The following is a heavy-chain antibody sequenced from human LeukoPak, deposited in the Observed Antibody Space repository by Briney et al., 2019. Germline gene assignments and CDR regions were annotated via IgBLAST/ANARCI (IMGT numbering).Heavy chain of an antibody. V-gene: IGHV3-23*01. J-gene: IGHJ4*02. CDR3: VRDLNWAFDY. Sequence: PGGSLRLSCAASGFTFSSYAMSWVRQAPGKGLEWVSTISGSYGRTYYADSVKGRFTISRDNAKNSLYLQINSLRAEDTAVYYCVRDLNWAFDYWGQGMLVTVSS. D-gene: IGHD3-16*01. CDR1: GFTFSSYA. CDR2: ISGSYGRT.